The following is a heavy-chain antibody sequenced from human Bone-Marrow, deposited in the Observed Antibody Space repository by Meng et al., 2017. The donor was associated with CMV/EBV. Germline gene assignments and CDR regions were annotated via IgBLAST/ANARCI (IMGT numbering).Heavy chain of an antibody. V-gene: IGHV1-46*01. D-gene: IGHD4-11*01. CDR1: GYTFTAHY. CDR2: INPSGGST. Sequence: ASVKVSCKASGYTFTAHYFHWVRQAPGQGLEWMGIINPSGGSTSYAQKFQGRVTMTRDTSTSTVYMELSSLRSEDTAVYYCARVDPYSNYGLYGMDVWGQGTTVTVSS. CDR3: ARVDPYSNYGLYGMDV. J-gene: IGHJ6*02.